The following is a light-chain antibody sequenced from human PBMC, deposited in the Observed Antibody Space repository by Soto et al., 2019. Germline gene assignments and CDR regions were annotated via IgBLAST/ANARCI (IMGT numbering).Light chain of an antibody. CDR3: QHYNDWRPTWT. CDR1: QSISTK. Sequence: EIVMTQSPATLSVSPGERATLSCRASQSISTKLAWYQQKPGQAPRVLIYGASTRATGIPARFSGSGSGTVFTLTISSLQSEDFAVYHXQHYNDWRPTWTFGQGTKV. J-gene: IGKJ1*01. V-gene: IGKV3-15*01. CDR2: GAS.